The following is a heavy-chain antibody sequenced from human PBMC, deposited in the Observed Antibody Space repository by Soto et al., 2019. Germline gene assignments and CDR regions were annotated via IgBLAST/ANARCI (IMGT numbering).Heavy chain of an antibody. D-gene: IGHD2-15*01. CDR1: GGTFSSYA. J-gene: IGHJ6*02. Sequence: QVQLVQSGAEVKKPGSSVKVSCKASGGTFSSYAISWVRQAPGQGLEWMGGIIPIFGTANYAQKFQGRVTITAVESTSTDYMELSSLSSEDTAVYYCARDLATVVNYYYYGMDVWGQGTTITVSS. CDR2: IIPIFGTA. CDR3: ARDLATVVNYYYYGMDV. V-gene: IGHV1-69*01.